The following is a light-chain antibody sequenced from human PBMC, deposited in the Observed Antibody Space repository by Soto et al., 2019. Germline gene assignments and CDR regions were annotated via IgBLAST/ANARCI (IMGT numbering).Light chain of an antibody. CDR3: QQYNNWPLYT. V-gene: IGKV3-15*01. CDR2: GAS. J-gene: IGKJ2*01. Sequence: EIVMTQSPANLSVSPGERATLSCRASKSVSSNLAWYQQKPGQAPRLLIYGASTRATGIPARFSGSGSGTEFTLTISSLQSEDFAVYYCQQYNNWPLYTFGQGTKLEIK. CDR1: KSVSSN.